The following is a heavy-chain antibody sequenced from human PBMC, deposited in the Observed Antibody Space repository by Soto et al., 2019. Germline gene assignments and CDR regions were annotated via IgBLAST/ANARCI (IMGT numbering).Heavy chain of an antibody. CDR2: IYYSGDT. V-gene: IGHV4-31*03. CDR1: GGSISSGGYY. D-gene: IGHD3-22*01. J-gene: IGHJ4*02. CDR3: ARSPTSYYDSSGYYGPIDY. Sequence: SETLSLTCTVSGGSISSGGYYWSWIRQHPGKGLEWIGYIYYSGDTSYNPSLKSRVTISIDTSKNQFSLKLSSVTAADTAVYYCARSPTSYYDSSGYYGPIDYWGQGTLVTVSS.